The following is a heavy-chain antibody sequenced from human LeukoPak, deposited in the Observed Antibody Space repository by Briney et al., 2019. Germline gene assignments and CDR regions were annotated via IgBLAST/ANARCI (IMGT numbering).Heavy chain of an antibody. CDR1: GFSLNTGGVA. D-gene: IGHD5-18*01. Sequence: ESGPTLVKPTQTLTLTCTFSGFSLNTGGVAVAWIRQPPGKALEWLALIYWDDDLRYSPSLKSRLTITKVTSRNQVVLTMTNMDPVDTGTYYCAYRPDTAGLDYWGQGTLVTVSS. J-gene: IGHJ4*02. CDR2: IYWDDDL. CDR3: AYRPDTAGLDY. V-gene: IGHV2-5*02.